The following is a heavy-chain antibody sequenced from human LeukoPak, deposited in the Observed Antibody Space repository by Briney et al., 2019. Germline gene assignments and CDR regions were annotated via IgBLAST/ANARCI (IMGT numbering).Heavy chain of an antibody. V-gene: IGHV4-59*01. J-gene: IGHJ5*02. CDR3: ARAYDLGT. Sequence: SETLSLNCTVPGGAISSYYWGWIRQPPGKGLEWIGYIYYSGSTNYNPSLKSRVTISVDTSKNQFSLKLSSVTAADAAVYYCARAYDLGTWGQGTLVTVYS. D-gene: IGHD3-16*01. CDR1: GGAISSYY. CDR2: IYYSGST.